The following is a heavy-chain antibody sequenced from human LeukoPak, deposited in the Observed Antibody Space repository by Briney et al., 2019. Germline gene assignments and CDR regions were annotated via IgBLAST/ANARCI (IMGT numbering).Heavy chain of an antibody. D-gene: IGHD1-26*01. CDR1: GFTFSSYA. V-gene: IGHV3-23*01. CDR3: AKDYGSYKLDYFDY. J-gene: IGHJ4*02. Sequence: HPGGSLRLSCAASGFTFSSYAMSLVRQAPGKGLEWVSAISGSGGSTYYADSVKGRFTISRDNSKNTLYLQMNSLRAEDTAVYYCAKDYGSYKLDYFDYWGQGTLVTVSS. CDR2: ISGSGGST.